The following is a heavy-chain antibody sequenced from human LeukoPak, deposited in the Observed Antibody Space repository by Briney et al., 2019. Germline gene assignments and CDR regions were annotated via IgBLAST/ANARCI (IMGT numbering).Heavy chain of an antibody. J-gene: IGHJ4*02. CDR2: IIPIFGTA. Sequence: GASVKVSCKASGGTFSSYAISWVRQAPGQGLEWMGGIIPIFGTANYAQKFQGRVTITADESTSTAYMELSSLRSEDTAVYYCARGPPQRLLWFGELLYYWGQGTLVTVSS. V-gene: IGHV1-69*13. CDR3: ARGPPQRLLWFGELLYY. CDR1: GGTFSSYA. D-gene: IGHD3-10*01.